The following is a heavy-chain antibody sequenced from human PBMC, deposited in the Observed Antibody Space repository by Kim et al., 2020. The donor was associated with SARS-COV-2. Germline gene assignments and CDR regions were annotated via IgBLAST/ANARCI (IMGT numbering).Heavy chain of an antibody. Sequence: GGSLRLSCAASGFTFDDYAMHWVRQAPGKGLEWVSGISWNSGSIGYADSVKGRFTISRDNAKNSLYLQMNSLRAEDTALYYCAKDIGGGSYSISRYFQHWGQGTLVTVSS. J-gene: IGHJ1*01. CDR3: AKDIGGGSYSISRYFQH. D-gene: IGHD1-26*01. CDR2: ISWNSGSI. CDR1: GFTFDDYA. V-gene: IGHV3-9*01.